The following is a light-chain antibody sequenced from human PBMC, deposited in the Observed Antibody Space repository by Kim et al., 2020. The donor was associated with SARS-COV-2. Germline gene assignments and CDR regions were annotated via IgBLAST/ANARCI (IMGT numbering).Light chain of an antibody. CDR2: DVN. CDR3: SSFTVRTTFV. CDR1: SSDVGGYDY. J-gene: IGLJ3*02. V-gene: IGLV2-14*03. Sequence: QSALTQPASVSGSPGQSITIFCTGTSSDVGGYDYVSWYQQHPGKAPKLMIYDVNKRPSGVSNRFSGSKSGNTASLTISGLQAEDASDYYCSSFTVRTTFVFGGGTQLAVL.